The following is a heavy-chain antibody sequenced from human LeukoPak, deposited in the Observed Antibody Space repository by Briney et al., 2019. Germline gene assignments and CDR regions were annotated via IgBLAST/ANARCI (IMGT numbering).Heavy chain of an antibody. V-gene: IGHV3-64*01. J-gene: IGHJ3*02. CDR2: ISSNGGST. Sequence: PGGSLRLSCAASGFTFSNYAMHWVRQAPGKRLEYVSAISSNGGSTYYANSVKGRFTISRDKSKNTVYLKMGSLRAEDMAVYYCARETRRGDPFDIWGQGTMVTVRS. CDR3: ARETRRGDPFDI. CDR1: GFTFSNYA. D-gene: IGHD3-16*01.